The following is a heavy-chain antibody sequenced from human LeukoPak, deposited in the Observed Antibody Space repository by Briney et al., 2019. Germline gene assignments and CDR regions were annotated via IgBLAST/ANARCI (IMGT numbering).Heavy chain of an antibody. J-gene: IGHJ6*03. Sequence: PGGSLRLSCAASGFTFSSYGMHWVRQAPGKGLGWVAFIRYDGRNKYYADSVKGRFTISRDNSKNTLYLQMNSLRAEDTAVYYCAKGREEDTAMSDLLCCGYYMDVWGKGTTVTVSS. CDR1: GFTFSSYG. D-gene: IGHD5-18*01. V-gene: IGHV3-30*02. CDR3: AKGREEDTAMSDLLCCGYYMDV. CDR2: IRYDGRNK.